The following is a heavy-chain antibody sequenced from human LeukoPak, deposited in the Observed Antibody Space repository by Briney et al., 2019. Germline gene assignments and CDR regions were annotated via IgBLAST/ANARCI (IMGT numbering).Heavy chain of an antibody. D-gene: IGHD3-22*01. J-gene: IGHJ4*02. Sequence: SETLSLTCTVSGGSFSSYYWSWIRQPAGKGLDWIGHISTSGNTNYSPSLKSRVTMSVDKSKNQFSLNLSSVTAADTAGYYCARVNSSGSFLDYWGQGTLVTVSS. CDR3: ARVNSSGSFLDY. V-gene: IGHV4-4*07. CDR2: ISTSGNT. CDR1: GGSFSSYY.